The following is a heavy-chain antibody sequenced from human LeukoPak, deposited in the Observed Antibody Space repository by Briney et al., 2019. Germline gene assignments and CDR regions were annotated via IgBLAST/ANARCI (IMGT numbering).Heavy chain of an antibody. CDR1: GFTFSSYD. Sequence: GESLRLSCAASGFTFSSYDMNWVRQAPGKGLEWVSSISTSSSYIYYADSVKGRFTISRDNARKSVYLQMNSLRVEDTAVYYCTRRYNYDSSGYYYVRDAFDIWGQGTMVTVSS. V-gene: IGHV3-21*01. J-gene: IGHJ3*02. D-gene: IGHD3-22*01. CDR2: ISTSSSYI. CDR3: TRRYNYDSSGYYYVRDAFDI.